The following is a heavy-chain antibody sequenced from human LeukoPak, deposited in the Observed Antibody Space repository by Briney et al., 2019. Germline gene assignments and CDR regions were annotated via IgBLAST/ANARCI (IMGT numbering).Heavy chain of an antibody. CDR1: GYTFTSYY. D-gene: IGHD6-19*01. V-gene: IGHV1-46*01. Sequence: ASVKVSCKASGYTFTSYYMHWVRQAPGQGLEWMGIINPSGGSTSYAQKFQGRVTMTRDTSTSTVYMELSSLRSEDTAVYYCAREGSGIAVAGTLEFDPWGQGTLVTVSS. CDR3: AREGSGIAVAGTLEFDP. J-gene: IGHJ5*02. CDR2: INPSGGST.